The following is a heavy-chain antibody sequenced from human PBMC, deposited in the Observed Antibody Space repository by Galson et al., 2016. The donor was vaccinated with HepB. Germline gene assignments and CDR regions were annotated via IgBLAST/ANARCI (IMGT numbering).Heavy chain of an antibody. CDR1: GGSISSSSSC. CDR2: LYYSGNT. CDR3: ARRTWTGAAGTLFFDF. V-gene: IGHV4-39*02. Sequence: SETLSLTCIVSGGSISSSSSCWGWIRQPPGKGLEWIGSLYYSGNTNYNPSLKSRATISVDTSDNSFSLKMRSVTAADTALYYCARRTWTGAAGTLFFDFWGQGTLVTVSS. D-gene: IGHD6-13*01. J-gene: IGHJ4*02.